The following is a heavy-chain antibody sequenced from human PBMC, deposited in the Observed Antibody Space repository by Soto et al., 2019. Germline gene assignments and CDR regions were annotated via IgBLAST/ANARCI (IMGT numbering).Heavy chain of an antibody. CDR1: GFTFSSSW. J-gene: IGHJ6*03. CDR3: ARAGGITGTTGLYSYYYYMDV. V-gene: IGHV3-74*01. D-gene: IGHD1-7*01. CDR2: VNTDGSST. Sequence: GGSLRLSCAASGFTFSSSWMHWVRQAPGKGLVWVSRVNTDGSSTTYADSVKGRFTISRDNAKNTLYLQRKSLRAEDTAVYYCARAGGITGTTGLYSYYYYMDVWGKGTTVTVSS.